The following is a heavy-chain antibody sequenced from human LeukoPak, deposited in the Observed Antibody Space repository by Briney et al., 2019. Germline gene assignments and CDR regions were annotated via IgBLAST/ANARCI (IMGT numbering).Heavy chain of an antibody. D-gene: IGHD3-22*01. CDR1: GGSISSYY. CDR2: IYYSGAT. V-gene: IGHV4-59*01. J-gene: IGHJ3*02. CDR3: ARETYQDSSGDAFDI. Sequence: SETLSLTCTVSGGSISSYYWSWIRQPPGKGLEWIGYIYYSGATNYNPSLKGRVTISVDTSKNQFSLKLSSVTAADTAIYYCARETYQDSSGDAFDIWGQGTMVTVSS.